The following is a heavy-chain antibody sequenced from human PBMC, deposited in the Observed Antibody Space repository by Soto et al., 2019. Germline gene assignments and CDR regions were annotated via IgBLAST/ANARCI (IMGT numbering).Heavy chain of an antibody. Sequence: GGSLRLCCAASGFTFRYYWMHWVRQAPGQGLVWVSRIHSDGSSTTYADSVKGRFTISRDNAKNTLSLQMNSLRVEDTAVYYCARGDRGAFDLWGQGTMVTVSS. CDR1: GFTFRYYW. D-gene: IGHD2-21*02. J-gene: IGHJ3*01. V-gene: IGHV3-74*01. CDR3: ARGDRGAFDL. CDR2: IHSDGSST.